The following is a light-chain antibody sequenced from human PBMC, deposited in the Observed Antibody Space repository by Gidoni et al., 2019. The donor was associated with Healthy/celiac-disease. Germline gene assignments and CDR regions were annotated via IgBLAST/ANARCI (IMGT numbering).Light chain of an antibody. V-gene: IGLV2-23*02. CDR2: EVS. Sequence: QSALTQPASVSGSPGQSITISCPGTSSDVGSYNLVSWYQQHPGKAPKLMIYEVSKRPSGVSNRFSGSKSGNTASRTISGLQAEDEADYYCCSYAGSSTFVVFGGGTKLTVL. J-gene: IGLJ2*01. CDR3: CSYAGSSTFVV. CDR1: SSDVGSYNL.